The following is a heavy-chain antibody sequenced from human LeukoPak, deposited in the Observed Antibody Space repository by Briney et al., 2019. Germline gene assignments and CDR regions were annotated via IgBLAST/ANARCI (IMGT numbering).Heavy chain of an antibody. J-gene: IGHJ3*02. CDR1: GGSFSDYY. D-gene: IGHD1-1*01. CDR3: ASQRSGGFDI. Sequence: SETLSLTCAVYGGSFSDYYWSWIRQPPGKGLEGIGEINHSGSTNYNPSLKSRVTVSVDPSKNQFSLKLSSVTAADTAVFYCASQRSGGFDIWGQGTMVTVSS. CDR2: INHSGST. V-gene: IGHV4-34*01.